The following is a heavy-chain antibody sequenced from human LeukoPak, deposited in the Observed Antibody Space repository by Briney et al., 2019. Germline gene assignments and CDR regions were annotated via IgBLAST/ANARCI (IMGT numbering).Heavy chain of an antibody. CDR3: ARSGVTALSWVDP. D-gene: IGHD2-21*02. J-gene: IGHJ5*02. V-gene: IGHV4-59*08. CDR2: IIYSGST. Sequence: SETLSLTCTVSGGSISSYYWSWIRQPPGKGLEWIGYIIYSGSTNYNPSLKSRITISVDTSKNQFSLKLSSVTAADTAVYYCARSGVTALSWVDPWGQGTLVTVSS. CDR1: GGSISSYY.